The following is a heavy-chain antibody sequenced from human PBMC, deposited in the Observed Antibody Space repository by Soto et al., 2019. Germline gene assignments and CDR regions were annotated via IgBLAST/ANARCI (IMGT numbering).Heavy chain of an antibody. CDR1: GGSISNYD. Sequence: SEPLSLTYTVSGGSISNYDWSWIRQPPGKGLEWIGYIYYSGSTNYNPSLKSRVTISVDTSKNQFSLKLSSVTAADTAVYYCARSYYDILTGYSTAYFDYWGQRTLVTVSS. CDR2: IYYSGST. D-gene: IGHD3-9*01. V-gene: IGHV4-59*01. J-gene: IGHJ4*02. CDR3: ARSYYDILTGYSTAYFDY.